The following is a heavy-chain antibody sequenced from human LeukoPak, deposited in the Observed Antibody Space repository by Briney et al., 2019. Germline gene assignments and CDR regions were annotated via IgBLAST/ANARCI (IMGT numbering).Heavy chain of an antibody. Sequence: SETLSLTCTVSGGSFSSYYWSWIRQPPGKGLEWIGYISYSVSTDYNPSLRSRVIMSLDTSKNQFSLNLSSVTAADTAVYYCARTPPAYGDYFDYWAREPWSPSPQ. CDR3: ARTPPAYGDYFDY. CDR1: GGSFSSYY. V-gene: IGHV4-59*01. D-gene: IGHD4-17*01. CDR2: ISYSVST. J-gene: IGHJ4*02.